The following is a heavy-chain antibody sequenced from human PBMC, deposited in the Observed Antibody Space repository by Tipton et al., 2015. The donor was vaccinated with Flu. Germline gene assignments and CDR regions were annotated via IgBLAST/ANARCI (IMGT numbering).Heavy chain of an antibody. CDR2: IYYTGST. D-gene: IGHD3-22*01. Sequence: TLSLTCTVSGGSLSSYFWSWIRQPPGKGLEWIGYIYYTGSTNYNPSLKSRVTISVDTSKNQFSLKLSSVTAADTAVYYCARLRANYYDSSGYSDYWGQGTLVTVSS. J-gene: IGHJ4*02. CDR1: GGSLSSYF. CDR3: ARLRANYYDSSGYSDY. V-gene: IGHV4-59*12.